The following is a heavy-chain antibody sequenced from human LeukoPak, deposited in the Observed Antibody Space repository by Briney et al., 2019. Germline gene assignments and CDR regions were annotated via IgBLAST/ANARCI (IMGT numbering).Heavy chain of an antibody. CDR3: GGGYEGQYFQH. CDR2: IYPGDSDT. Sequence: GESLTISCTGSGYSFTNYWIGWVRQMPGKGLEWMGMIYPGDSDTRYSPSFQGQVTISADKSISTAYLQWSSLKASDTAMYYCGGGYEGQYFQHWGQGTLVTVSS. J-gene: IGHJ1*01. CDR1: GYSFTNYW. V-gene: IGHV5-51*01. D-gene: IGHD5-12*01.